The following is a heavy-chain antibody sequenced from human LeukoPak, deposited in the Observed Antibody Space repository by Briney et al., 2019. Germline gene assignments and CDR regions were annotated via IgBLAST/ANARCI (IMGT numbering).Heavy chain of an antibody. J-gene: IGHJ3*02. CDR2: INHSGST. CDR1: GYSISSGYY. CDR3: ARGRLLTMAVVVYAFDI. V-gene: IGHV4-38-2*02. D-gene: IGHD3-22*01. Sequence: SETLSLTCTVSGYSISSGYYWGWIRQPPGKGLEWIGEINHSGSTNYNPSLKSRATISVDTSRTQFSLNLRSVTAADTAVYYCARGRLLTMAVVVYAFDIWGQGTRVTVSS.